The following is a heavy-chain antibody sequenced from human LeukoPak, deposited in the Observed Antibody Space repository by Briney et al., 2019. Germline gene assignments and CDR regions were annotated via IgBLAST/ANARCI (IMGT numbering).Heavy chain of an antibody. CDR1: GGSLSGYY. CDR3: ARGRHEVSMIVVVMTAVSYYLDV. V-gene: IGHV4-34*01. CDR2: INPSGRI. D-gene: IGHD3-22*01. Sequence: SETLSLTCAVYGGSLSGYYWTWIRQAPGKGLEWIGEINPSGRISYKSSLKSRLTISVDASKNQFSLNLRSLTAADTAVYYCARGRHEVSMIVVVMTAVSYYLDVWGKGTTVTVS. J-gene: IGHJ6*03.